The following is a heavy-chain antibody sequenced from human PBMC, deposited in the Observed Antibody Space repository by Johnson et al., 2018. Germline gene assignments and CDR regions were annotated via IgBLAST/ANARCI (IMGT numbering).Heavy chain of an antibody. D-gene: IGHD2-2*01. J-gene: IGHJ6*03. Sequence: QVQLVQSGGGVVQPGRSLRLSCAASGFTFSSYGMHWVRQAPGKGLEWVAVISYDGSNKYYADSVKGRFTISRDNSKNTLYLQMNSLRAEDKAVYYCAREGPAARYYYYYMDVWGKGTTVTVSS. CDR2: ISYDGSNK. CDR1: GFTFSSYG. CDR3: AREGPAARYYYYYMDV. V-gene: IGHV3-30*03.